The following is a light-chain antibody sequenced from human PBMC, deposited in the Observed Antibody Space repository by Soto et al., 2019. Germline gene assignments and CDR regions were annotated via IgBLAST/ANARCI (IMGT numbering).Light chain of an antibody. Sequence: DIQMTQSPSTLSASVGDRVTITCRASQSISSWLAWYQQKPGKAPKLLIYKAPSLESGVPSRFSGSGSGTEFTPTISSRQPEECATYYCQQTYSAPITFGGGTKVDIK. CDR3: QQTYSAPIT. V-gene: IGKV1-5*03. CDR1: QSISSW. CDR2: KAP. J-gene: IGKJ4*01.